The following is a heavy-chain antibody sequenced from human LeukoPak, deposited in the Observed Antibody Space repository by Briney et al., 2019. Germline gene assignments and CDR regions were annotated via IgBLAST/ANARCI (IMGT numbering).Heavy chain of an antibody. V-gene: IGHV4-34*01. CDR2: INHSGST. Sequence: SETLSLTCAVYGGSFSGYYWSWIRQPPGKGLEWIGEINHSGSTNYNPSLKSRVTISVDTSKNQFSLKLSSVTAADTAVYYCARQLVAVANSFDYWGQGTLVTVSS. CDR3: ARQLVAVANSFDY. J-gene: IGHJ4*02. D-gene: IGHD6-19*01. CDR1: GGSFSGYY.